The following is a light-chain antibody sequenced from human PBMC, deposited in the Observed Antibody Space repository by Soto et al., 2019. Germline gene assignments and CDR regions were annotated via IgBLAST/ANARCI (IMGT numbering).Light chain of an antibody. CDR3: QQTTSFPLC. V-gene: IGKV1-12*01. CDR2: AAS. CDR1: QGISSW. Sequence: DIQMTQSPSFVSASVGDIVTITCRASQGISSWLAWYQHKRGRAPKLLIHAASSLESGVPSRFSGSGSGTDFTLTISSLQPEDFDTYYCQQTTSFPLCFGGGTKVEIK. J-gene: IGKJ4*01.